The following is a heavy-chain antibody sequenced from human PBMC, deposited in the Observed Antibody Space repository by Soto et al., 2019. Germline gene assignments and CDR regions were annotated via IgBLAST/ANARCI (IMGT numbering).Heavy chain of an antibody. CDR1: GGSITGYY. CDR3: ARHSYYSNPLRFDP. Sequence: QVQLQESGPGLVQPSETLSLTCTVSGGSITGYYWSWIRQPPGKGPVWIGNIHYSGSTNYNPSLKSRVTISVDTSKNQFSLRLSSVTAAETAVYYCARHSYYSNPLRFDPWGQGTLVTVSS. V-gene: IGHV4-59*08. D-gene: IGHD4-4*01. J-gene: IGHJ5*02. CDR2: IHYSGST.